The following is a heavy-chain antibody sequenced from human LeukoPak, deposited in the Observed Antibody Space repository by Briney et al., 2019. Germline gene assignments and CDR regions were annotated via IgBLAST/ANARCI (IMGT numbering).Heavy chain of an antibody. Sequence: SETLSLTCAVYGGSFSGYYWSWIRQPPGKGLEWIGEINHSGSTNYNPSLKSRVTISVDTSKNQFSLKLSSVTAADTAVYYCAREDTAMANDAFDIWGQGTMVTVSS. CDR2: INHSGST. V-gene: IGHV4-34*01. CDR3: AREDTAMANDAFDI. J-gene: IGHJ3*02. CDR1: GGSFSGYY. D-gene: IGHD5-18*01.